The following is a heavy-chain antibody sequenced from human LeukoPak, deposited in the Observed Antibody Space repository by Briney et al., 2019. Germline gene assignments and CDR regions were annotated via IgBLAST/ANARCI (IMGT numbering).Heavy chain of an antibody. CDR2: ISSSGSTI. J-gene: IGHJ4*02. CDR3: AREYRVVAASIDN. Sequence: GGSLRLSCAASGFIFSNYYMSWIRQAPGKGLEWVSYISSSGSTIYYADSVKGRFTISRDNAKNSLFLQMNSLRAEDTAVYYCAREYRVVAASIDNWGQGTLVTVSS. D-gene: IGHD2-2*01. CDR1: GFIFSNYY. V-gene: IGHV3-11*01.